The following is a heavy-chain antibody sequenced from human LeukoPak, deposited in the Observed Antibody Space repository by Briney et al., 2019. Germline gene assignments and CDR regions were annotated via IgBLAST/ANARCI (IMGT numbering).Heavy chain of an antibody. CDR1: GGSISSSSYY. V-gene: IGHV4-39*01. CDR3: ARHVTAVVVVADKPGQFDY. J-gene: IGHJ4*02. CDR2: SYYSGST. Sequence: SETLSLTCTVSGGSISSSSYYWGWIRQPPGKGLDGIGSSYYSGSTYYNPALKSRVTISVDTSKNQFSLKLSSVNDADKAVYYCARHVTAVVVVADKPGQFDYWGQGTLVTVSS. D-gene: IGHD2-15*01.